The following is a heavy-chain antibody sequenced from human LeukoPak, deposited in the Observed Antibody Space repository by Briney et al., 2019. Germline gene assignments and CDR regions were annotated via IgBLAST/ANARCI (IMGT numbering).Heavy chain of an antibody. V-gene: IGHV3-48*01. CDR2: ISSSSYTI. CDR3: AKAYNSGIYGGFDS. Sequence: PGGSLRLSCAASGFTFNTYSMNWVRQAPGKGLEWVSYISSSSYTIYYADSVKGRFTISRDNAKNILYLQMNSLRAEDTALYYCAKAYNSGIYGGFDSWGQGTLVTVSS. D-gene: IGHD6-19*01. CDR1: GFTFNTYS. J-gene: IGHJ4*02.